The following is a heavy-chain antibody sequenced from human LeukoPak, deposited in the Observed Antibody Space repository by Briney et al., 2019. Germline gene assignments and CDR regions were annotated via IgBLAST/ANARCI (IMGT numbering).Heavy chain of an antibody. V-gene: IGHV3-9*01. CDR1: GFTFDDYA. CDR3: AKDYTAMARGLDY. D-gene: IGHD5-18*01. Sequence: PGGSLRLSCAASGFTFDDYAMHWVRQAPGKGLEWVSGISWNSGSMDYADSVKGRFTISRDNAKNSLYLQMNSLRAEDTALYYRAKDYTAMARGLDYWGQGTLVTVSS. CDR2: ISWNSGSM. J-gene: IGHJ4*02.